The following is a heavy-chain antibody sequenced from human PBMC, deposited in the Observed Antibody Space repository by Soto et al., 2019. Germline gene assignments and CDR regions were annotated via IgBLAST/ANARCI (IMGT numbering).Heavy chain of an antibody. V-gene: IGHV1-24*01. D-gene: IGHD5-12*01. Sequence: ASVKVSGKVSGYTLTELSMHWVRQAPGKGLEWMRGFDPEDAETIYAQKFQGRVTMTEDTSTDTAYMELSSLRSEDTAVYYCATTDSVYDFDYWGQGTHVTVSS. CDR2: FDPEDAET. CDR1: GYTLTELS. J-gene: IGHJ4*02. CDR3: ATTDSVYDFDY.